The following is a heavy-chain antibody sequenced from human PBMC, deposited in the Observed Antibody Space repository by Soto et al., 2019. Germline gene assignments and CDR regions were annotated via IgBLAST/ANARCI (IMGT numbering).Heavy chain of an antibody. Sequence: QVKLVQSGAEVKKPGASVKVSCKASGYTFTSYDINWGRQATGQGLEWMGWMNPNSGNTGYAQKFQGGVTMTRNTSMSTAYMELRSLRSEDTAVYYCARVGYYYDSSGYYLSFDSWGQGTLVTVSS. D-gene: IGHD3-22*01. CDR3: ARVGYYYDSSGYYLSFDS. CDR1: GYTFTSYD. CDR2: MNPNSGNT. V-gene: IGHV1-8*01. J-gene: IGHJ4*02.